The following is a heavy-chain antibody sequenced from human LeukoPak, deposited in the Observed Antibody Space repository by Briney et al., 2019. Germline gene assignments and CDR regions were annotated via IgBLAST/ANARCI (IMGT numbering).Heavy chain of an antibody. CDR2: IYTSGST. D-gene: IGHD6-25*01. CDR3: ARARGTEAIDY. J-gene: IGHJ4*02. CDR1: GGSISSGSYY. V-gene: IGHV4-61*02. Sequence: SQTLSLTCTVSGGSISSGSYYWSWIRQPAGKGLEWIGRIYTSGSTNYNPSLKSRVTISVDTSKNQFSLKLSSVTAADRAVYYCARARGTEAIDYWGQGTLVTVSS.